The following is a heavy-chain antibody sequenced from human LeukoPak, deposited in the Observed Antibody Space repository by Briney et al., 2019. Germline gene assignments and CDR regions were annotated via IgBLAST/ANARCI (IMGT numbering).Heavy chain of an antibody. Sequence: GASVKVSCTASGYTFTSYGISWVRQAPGQGLEWMGWISAYNGNTNYAQKLQGRVTMTTDTSTSTAYMELRSLRSDDTAVYYCARDSESDSKIPNWFDPWGQGTLVTVSS. J-gene: IGHJ5*02. CDR3: ARDSESDSKIPNWFDP. V-gene: IGHV1-18*01. D-gene: IGHD4-11*01. CDR2: ISAYNGNT. CDR1: GYTFTSYG.